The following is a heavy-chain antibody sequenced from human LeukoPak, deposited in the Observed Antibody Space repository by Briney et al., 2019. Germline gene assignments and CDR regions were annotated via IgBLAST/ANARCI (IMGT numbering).Heavy chain of an antibody. V-gene: IGHV4-38-2*02. D-gene: IGHD3-3*01. CDR2: IYHSGRA. J-gene: IGHJ4*02. CDR3: ARVSAHGICDS. CDR1: GYSITSGYY. Sequence: PSETLSLTCTVSGYSITSGYYWAWIRPPPGKGLEWIGNIYHSGRAFYKSSLKSRVTMSVETSKNQFSLNLTSVTAADTAVYFCARVSAHGICDSWGRGTLVTVSS.